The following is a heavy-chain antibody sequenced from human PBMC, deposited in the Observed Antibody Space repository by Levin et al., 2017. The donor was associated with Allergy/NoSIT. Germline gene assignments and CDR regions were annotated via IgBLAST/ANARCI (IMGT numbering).Heavy chain of an antibody. Sequence: GGSLRLSCAASGFTFSNYAMGWVRQAPGKGLEWVSVISGGGGSTYYADSVKGRFTISRDNSKNTLHLQMSSLRAEDTAVYYCAKLLRGDSSGTNFDYWGQGTLVAVSS. CDR2: ISGGGGST. D-gene: IGHD5-18*01. J-gene: IGHJ4*02. CDR1: GFTFSNYA. V-gene: IGHV3-23*01. CDR3: AKLLRGDSSGTNFDY.